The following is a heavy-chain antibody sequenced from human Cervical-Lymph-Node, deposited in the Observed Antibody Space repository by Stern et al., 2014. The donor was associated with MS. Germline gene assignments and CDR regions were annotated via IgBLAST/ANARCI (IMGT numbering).Heavy chain of an antibody. CDR3: VRRLPRKYSFDY. D-gene: IGHD2-21*02. Sequence: VQLVESGGGLVQPGGSLRLSCAASGFTFSSFVVSWVRQAPGKGLKWVSTITDTGTTYYADSVKGRFTISRDNSKNTVNLQMNSLRAEDTAPYYCVRRLPRKYSFDYWGQGSLVTVSS. CDR2: ITDTGTT. J-gene: IGHJ4*02. V-gene: IGHV3-23*04. CDR1: GFTFSSFV.